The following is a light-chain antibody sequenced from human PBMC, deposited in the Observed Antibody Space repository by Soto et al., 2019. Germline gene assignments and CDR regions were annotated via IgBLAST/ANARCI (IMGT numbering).Light chain of an antibody. Sequence: DIQMTQSPSTLSASVGDRVTITCRASQSINIWLAWYQQKPGKAPKLVIYKASTLESGVPSRFSGNGSGTEFTLTISSLQPDDFATYYCQQYDSYSWTFGQGTKVEIK. J-gene: IGKJ1*01. CDR2: KAS. V-gene: IGKV1-5*03. CDR1: QSINIW. CDR3: QQYDSYSWT.